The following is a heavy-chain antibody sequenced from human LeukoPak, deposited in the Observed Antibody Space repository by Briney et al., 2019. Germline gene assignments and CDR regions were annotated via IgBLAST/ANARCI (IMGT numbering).Heavy chain of an antibody. V-gene: IGHV3-21*01. CDR2: ISSSSSYI. CDR3: ATLRYYDSSGYPVDY. Sequence: PSETLSLTCTVSGGSISSYYWSWIRQPPGKGLEWVSSISSSSSYIYYADSVKGRFTISRDNAKNSLYLQMNSLRAEDTAVYYGATLRYYDSSGYPVDYWGQGTLVTVSS. J-gene: IGHJ4*02. D-gene: IGHD3-22*01. CDR1: GGSISSYY.